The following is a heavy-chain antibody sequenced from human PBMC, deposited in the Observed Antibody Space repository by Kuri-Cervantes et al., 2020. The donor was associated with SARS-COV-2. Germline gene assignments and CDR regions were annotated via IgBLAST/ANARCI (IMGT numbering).Heavy chain of an antibody. D-gene: IGHD3-10*01. CDR1: GFTFSSYE. CDR2: ISSSGSTI. V-gene: IGHV3-48*03. J-gene: IGHJ4*02. CDR3: AKDSVSYYYGSGSFILDY. Sequence: LSLTGAASGFTFSSYEMNWVRQAPGKGLEWVSYISSSGSTIYYADSVKGRFTISRDNAKNSLYLQMNSLRAEDMALYYCAKDSVSYYYGSGSFILDYWGQGTLVTVSS.